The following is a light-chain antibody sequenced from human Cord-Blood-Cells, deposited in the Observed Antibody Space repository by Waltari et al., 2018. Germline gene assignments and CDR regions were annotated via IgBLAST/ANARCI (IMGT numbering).Light chain of an antibody. Sequence: DIVMTQSPLSLPVTPGEPASISCRSSQSLLHSNGYNYLDWYLQKPGQSPQLLIYLGSNRASGGPDRFRGSGSGTDFTLKLSRVEAEDVGVYYCMQALQTPYTFGQGTKLEIK. CDR3: MQALQTPYT. J-gene: IGKJ2*01. CDR1: QSLLHSNGYNY. CDR2: LGS. V-gene: IGKV2-28*01.